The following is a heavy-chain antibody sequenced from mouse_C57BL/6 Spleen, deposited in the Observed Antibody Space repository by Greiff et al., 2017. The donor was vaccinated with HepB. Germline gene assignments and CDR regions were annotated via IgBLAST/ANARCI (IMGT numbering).Heavy chain of an antibody. J-gene: IGHJ4*01. CDR2: IDPSDSYT. V-gene: IGHV1-59*01. Sequence: VQLQQPGAELVRPGTSVKLSCKASGYTFTSYWMHWVKQRPGQGLEWIGVIDPSDSYTNYNQKFKGKATLTVDTSSSTAYMQLSSLTSEDSAVYYCARTRDGYYGAMDYWGQGTSVTVSS. D-gene: IGHD2-3*01. CDR1: GYTFTSYW. CDR3: ARTRDGYYGAMDY.